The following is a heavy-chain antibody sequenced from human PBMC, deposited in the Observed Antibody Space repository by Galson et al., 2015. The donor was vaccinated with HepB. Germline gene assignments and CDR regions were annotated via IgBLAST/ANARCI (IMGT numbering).Heavy chain of an antibody. D-gene: IGHD5-12*01. CDR1: GFTFSSYG. J-gene: IGHJ3*02. CDR3: ARDRGYPDAFDI. Sequence: SLRLSCAASGFTFSSYGMHWVRQAPGKGLEWVALIWYDGSHEYYADSVKGRFTISRDNSKNTLYLQMNSLRAEDTAFYYCARDRGYPDAFDIWGQGTMVTVSS. V-gene: IGHV3-33*01. CDR2: IWYDGSHE.